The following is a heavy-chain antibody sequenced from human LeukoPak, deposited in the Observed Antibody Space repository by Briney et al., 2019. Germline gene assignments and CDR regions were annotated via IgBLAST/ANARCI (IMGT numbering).Heavy chain of an antibody. Sequence: GGSLRLPRAASGFTFTNYAMSWVRQAPGKGLEWVSTIGKSGGGTYYADSVKGRFTISRDNSKSTLYLQMNSLRAEDTAVYYCAKRDSAGLYYFDYWGQGTLVTVSS. CDR2: IGKSGGGT. CDR1: GFTFTNYA. V-gene: IGHV3-23*01. J-gene: IGHJ4*02. D-gene: IGHD5-18*01. CDR3: AKRDSAGLYYFDY.